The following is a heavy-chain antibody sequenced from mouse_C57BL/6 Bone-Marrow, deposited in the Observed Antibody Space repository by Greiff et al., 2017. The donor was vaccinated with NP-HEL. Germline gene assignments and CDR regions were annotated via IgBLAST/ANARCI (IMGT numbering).Heavy chain of an antibody. CDR1: GYTFTSYW. Sequence: QVQLKQPGAELVKPGASVKLSCKASGYTFTSYWMHWVKQRPGQGLEWIGMIHPNSGSTNYNEKFKSKATLTVDKSSSTAYMQLSSLTSEDSAVYYCGYYYGSSYAMDYWGQGTSVTVAS. J-gene: IGHJ4*01. CDR3: GYYYGSSYAMDY. CDR2: IHPNSGST. D-gene: IGHD1-1*01. V-gene: IGHV1-64*01.